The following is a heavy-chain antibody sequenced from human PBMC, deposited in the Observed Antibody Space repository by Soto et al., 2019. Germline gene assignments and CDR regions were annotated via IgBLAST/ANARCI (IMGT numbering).Heavy chain of an antibody. CDR1: GFTFSSYG. CDR2: ISYDGSNK. V-gene: IGHV3-30*18. CDR3: AKDVRIAVVGTFDY. D-gene: IGHD6-19*01. J-gene: IGHJ4*02. Sequence: GGSLRLSCAASGFTFSSYGMHWVRQAPGKGLEWVAVISYDGSNKYYADSVKGRFTISRDNSKNTLYLQMNSLRAEDTAVYYCAKDVRIAVVGTFDYWGQGTLVTVSS.